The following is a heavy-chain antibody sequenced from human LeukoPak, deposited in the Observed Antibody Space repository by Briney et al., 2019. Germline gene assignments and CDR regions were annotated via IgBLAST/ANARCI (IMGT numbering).Heavy chain of an antibody. J-gene: IGHJ6*03. Sequence: ASVKVSCKASGYTFTSYSISWVRQAPGQGLEWMGWISAYNGYTNYVQKLQGRVTMTTDTSTSTAYMELRSLRSDDTAVYYCARLSGDMYYYYYMDVWGKGTTVTISS. V-gene: IGHV1-18*01. CDR2: ISAYNGYT. CDR1: GYTFTSYS. CDR3: ARLSGDMYYYYYMDV. D-gene: IGHD7-27*01.